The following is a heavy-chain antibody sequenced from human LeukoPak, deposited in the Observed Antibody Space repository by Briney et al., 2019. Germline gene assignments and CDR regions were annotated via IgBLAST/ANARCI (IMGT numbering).Heavy chain of an antibody. V-gene: IGHV4-59*01. D-gene: IGHD6-13*01. Sequence: PSETLSLTCTVSGGSISSYYWSWIRQPPGRGLEWIGYIYYSGSTNYNPSLKSRVTISVDTSKNQFSLKLSSVTAADTAVYYCAGGYSSSSPTFDYWGQGTLVTVSP. CDR1: GGSISSYY. CDR3: AGGYSSSSPTFDY. CDR2: IYYSGST. J-gene: IGHJ4*02.